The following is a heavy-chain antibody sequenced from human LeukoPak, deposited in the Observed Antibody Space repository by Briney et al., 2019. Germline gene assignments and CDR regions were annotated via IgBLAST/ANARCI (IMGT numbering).Heavy chain of an antibody. J-gene: IGHJ4*02. CDR3: ARQEQQPVVRFDY. CDR2: IYHSGST. CDR1: GYSISSGYY. V-gene: IGHV4-38-2*02. Sequence: PSETLSLTCTVSGYSISSGYYWGWIRQPPGKGLEWIGSIYHSGSTYYNPSLKSRVTISVDTSKNHFSLKLSSVTAADTAVYYCARQEQQPVVRFDYWGQGTLVTVSS. D-gene: IGHD6-13*01.